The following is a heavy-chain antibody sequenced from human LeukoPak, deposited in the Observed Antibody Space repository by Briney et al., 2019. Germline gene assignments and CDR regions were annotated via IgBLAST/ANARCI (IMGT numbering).Heavy chain of an antibody. CDR3: ARVSFTSDGIDGFDY. J-gene: IGHJ4*02. CDR1: GGSISGYF. CDR2: IYDSGSV. V-gene: IGHV4-59*01. D-gene: IGHD2-2*01. Sequence: SETLSLTCTVSGGSISGYFWNWIRQPPGKGLEWIGYIYDSGSVKYNPSLKSRVTISEDASTNQFSLRLRSVTAADTAVYYCARVSFTSDGIDGFDYWGRGTWVTVSS.